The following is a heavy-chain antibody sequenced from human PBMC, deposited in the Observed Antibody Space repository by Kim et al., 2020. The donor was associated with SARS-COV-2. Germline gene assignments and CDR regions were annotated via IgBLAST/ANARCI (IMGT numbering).Heavy chain of an antibody. J-gene: IGHJ4*02. V-gene: IGHV3-30*18. CDR3: AKADTAMGSPFDY. CDR2: ISYDGSNK. Sequence: GGSLRLSCAASGFTFSSYGMHWVRQAPGKGLEWVAVISYDGSNKYYADSVKGRFTISRDNSKNTLYLQMNSPRAEDTAVYYCAKADTAMGSPFDYWGQGTLVTVSS. CDR1: GFTFSSYG. D-gene: IGHD5-18*01.